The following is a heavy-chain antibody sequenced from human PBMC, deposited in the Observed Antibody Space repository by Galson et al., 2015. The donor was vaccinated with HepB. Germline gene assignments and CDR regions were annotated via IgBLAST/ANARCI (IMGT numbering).Heavy chain of an antibody. D-gene: IGHD2-2*01. J-gene: IGHJ6*03. V-gene: IGHV3-33*01. CDR3: ARDIVVVPAAKRYMDV. CDR2: IWYDGSNK. CDR1: GFTFSSYG. Sequence: SLRLSCAASGFTFSSYGMHWVRQAPGKGLEWVAVIWYDGSNKYYADSVKGRFTISRDNSKNTLYLQMNSLRAEDTAVYYCARDIVVVPAAKRYMDVWGKGTTVTVSS.